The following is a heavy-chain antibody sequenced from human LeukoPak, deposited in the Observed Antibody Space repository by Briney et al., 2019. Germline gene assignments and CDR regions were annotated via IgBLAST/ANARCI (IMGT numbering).Heavy chain of an antibody. Sequence: GGSLRLSCAASGFTFNKYGMHWVRQAPGKGLEWVALIWYDGSNRNYADSVKGRFTISRDNSKNTLDLQMNSLRAEDTAVYYCAREGFWSGSQYYYYGMDVWGQGTTVTVSS. J-gene: IGHJ6*02. CDR3: AREGFWSGSQYYYYGMDV. CDR2: IWYDGSNR. V-gene: IGHV3-33*01. D-gene: IGHD3-3*01. CDR1: GFTFNKYG.